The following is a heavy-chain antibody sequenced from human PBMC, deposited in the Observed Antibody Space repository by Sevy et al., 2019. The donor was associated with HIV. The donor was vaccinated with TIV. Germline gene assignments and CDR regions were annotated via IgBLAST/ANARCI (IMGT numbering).Heavy chain of an antibody. CDR1: GGSLSGYY. D-gene: IGHD3-10*01. J-gene: IGHJ4*02. CDR2: INHSGST. V-gene: IGHV4-34*01. Sequence: SETLSLTCAVYGGSLSGYYWSWIRQPPGKGLEWIGEINHSGSTNYNPSLKSRVTISMDTSKNQFSLKLSSVTAADTAVYYCARGRYGSSSWGLGTLVTVSS. CDR3: ARGRYGSSS.